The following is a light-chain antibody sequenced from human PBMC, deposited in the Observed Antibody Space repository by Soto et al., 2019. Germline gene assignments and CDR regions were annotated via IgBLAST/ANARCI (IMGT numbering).Light chain of an antibody. CDR1: SYNIGANY. CDR3: GAWDSSLSAGV. J-gene: IGLJ2*01. V-gene: IGLV1-51*01. CDR2: DND. Sequence: QSVLTQPPSVSAAPGQKVTISCSGSSYNIGANYVSWYQQLPGTAPKLLIYDNDKRPSGIPDRFSASKSGTSATLGITGLQTGDEADYYGGAWDSSLSAGVFGGGTKLTVL.